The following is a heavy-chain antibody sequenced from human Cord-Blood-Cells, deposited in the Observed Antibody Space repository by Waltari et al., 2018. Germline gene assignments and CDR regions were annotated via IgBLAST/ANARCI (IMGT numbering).Heavy chain of an antibody. CDR2: VRRKAKSDAT. D-gene: IGHD3-22*01. J-gene: IGHJ4*02. Sequence: EVQLVESGGGLVQPGGSLKLSCAASGFTFSGSAMHWVRQASGKGREGVGRVRRKAKSDATAYGASVKGRFTSSRDDSKNTAYLQMNSLKTEDTAVYYCTSNRNYWGQGTLVTVSS. V-gene: IGHV3-73*01. CDR3: TSNRNY. CDR1: GFTFSGSA.